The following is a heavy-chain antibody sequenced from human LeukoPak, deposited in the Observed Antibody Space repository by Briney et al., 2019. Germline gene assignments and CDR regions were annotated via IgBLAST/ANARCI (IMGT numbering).Heavy chain of an antibody. CDR3: ARDQAQFGP. CDR2: ISSSGSTI. V-gene: IGHV3-11*01. J-gene: IGHJ5*02. Sequence: GGPLRLSCAASGFTLSDYYMSWICQAPGKGLEWVSYISSSGSTIYYADSVKGRFTISRDSAENSLYLQMNSLRVEDTAMYYCARDQAQFGPWGQGTLVTVSS. CDR1: GFTLSDYY.